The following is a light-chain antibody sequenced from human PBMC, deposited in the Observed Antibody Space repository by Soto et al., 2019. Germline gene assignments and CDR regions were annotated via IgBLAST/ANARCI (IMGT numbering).Light chain of an antibody. Sequence: QSALTQPASVSGSPGQSITISCTGTSRYVGGYNYVSWYQQHPGKATKLMIYEVSKLPSGVSNRFSGSKSGHTASLTISGLQAEDEADYYCTSYPSSSPYVFGTGTKLTVL. CDR3: TSYPSSSPYV. J-gene: IGLJ1*01. CDR1: SRYVGGYNY. CDR2: EVS. V-gene: IGLV2-14*03.